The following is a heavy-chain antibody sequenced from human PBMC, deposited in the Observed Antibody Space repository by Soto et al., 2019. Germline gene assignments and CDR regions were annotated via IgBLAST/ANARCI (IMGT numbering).Heavy chain of an antibody. CDR2: IKHDGSDK. D-gene: IGHD1-26*01. CDR1: GFTFRFYW. J-gene: IGHJ5*01. CDR3: ARDSGGSYVVDS. Sequence: EGELVESGGGLVQPGGSLRLSCAASGFTFRFYWMTWVRQAPGKGLEWVANIKHDGSDKYYVDSVKGRFTISRDNAKDSLSLQMNSLRTEDTAVYYCARDSGGSYVVDSWGQGTLVTVSS. V-gene: IGHV3-7*01.